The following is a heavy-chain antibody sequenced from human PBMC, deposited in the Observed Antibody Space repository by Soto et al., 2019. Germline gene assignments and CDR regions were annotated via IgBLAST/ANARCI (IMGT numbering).Heavy chain of an antibody. V-gene: IGHV3-33*01. Sequence: PGGSLRLSCAASGFTFSSFGMHWVRQAPGKGLEWVSLIWYDGSKKSYGDSVKGRFTISRDNSRNTVYLQMNSLRADDTAVYYCAREDLYSGTHAFDIWGQGTMVTVSS. CDR2: IWYDGSKK. D-gene: IGHD3-10*01. J-gene: IGHJ3*02. CDR3: AREDLYSGTHAFDI. CDR1: GFTFSSFG.